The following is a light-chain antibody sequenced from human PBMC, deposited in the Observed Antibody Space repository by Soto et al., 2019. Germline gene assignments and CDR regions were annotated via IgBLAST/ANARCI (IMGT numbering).Light chain of an antibody. J-gene: IGKJ2*01. CDR1: QSVSNNY. CDR3: QQYGSSPPYT. CDR2: GSS. Sequence: EVVLTQSPGTLSLSPGERATLSCRASQSVSNNYFAWYQQKPGQAPRLLSFGSSDRATGIPDRFSGSGSGTDFTLTISRLEPEDFAVYYCQQYGSSPPYTFGQRTTLEIK. V-gene: IGKV3-20*01.